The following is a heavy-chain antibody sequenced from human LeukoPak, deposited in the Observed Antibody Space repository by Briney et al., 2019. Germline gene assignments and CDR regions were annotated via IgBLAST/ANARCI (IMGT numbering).Heavy chain of an antibody. CDR1: GGSISSSSYY. J-gene: IGHJ5*02. Sequence: SETLSLTCTVSGGSISSSSYYWGWIRQPPGKGLEWIGSVYYSGRIYYNPSLNSRVTISVDTSKNQFSLKVTSVTAADTAVYYCARLALVVTPRGWFDPWGQGTLVTVSS. CDR3: ARLALVVTPRGWFDP. V-gene: IGHV4-39*01. CDR2: VYYSGRI. D-gene: IGHD4-23*01.